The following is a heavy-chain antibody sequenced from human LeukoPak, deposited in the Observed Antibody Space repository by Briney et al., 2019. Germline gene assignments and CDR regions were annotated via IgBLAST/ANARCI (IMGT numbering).Heavy chain of an antibody. D-gene: IGHD2-15*01. CDR3: AKRYCSGGSCYWAMGY. CDR1: GFTFSSYG. J-gene: IGHJ4*02. V-gene: IGHV3-30*02. Sequence: GGSLRLSCAASGFTFSSYGMHWVRQAPGKGLGWVAFIRYDGSNKYYADSVKGRFTISRDNSKNTLYLQMNSLRAEDTAVYYCAKRYCSGGSCYWAMGYWGQGTLVTVSS. CDR2: IRYDGSNK.